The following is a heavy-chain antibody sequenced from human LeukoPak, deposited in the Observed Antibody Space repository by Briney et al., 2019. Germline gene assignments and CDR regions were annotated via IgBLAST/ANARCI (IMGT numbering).Heavy chain of an antibody. Sequence: GGSLRLSCTASGFAFGDYALSWFRQTPGKGLEWVGFIRSKDYGGTAEHAASVKGRFTISRDDSKSFAYLQMNSLKTDDTAVYYCSREYDIVAGYWLDYWGQGTLVTVSS. CDR1: GFAFGDYA. CDR2: IRSKDYGGTA. D-gene: IGHD3-9*01. J-gene: IGHJ4*02. V-gene: IGHV3-49*03. CDR3: SREYDIVAGYWLDY.